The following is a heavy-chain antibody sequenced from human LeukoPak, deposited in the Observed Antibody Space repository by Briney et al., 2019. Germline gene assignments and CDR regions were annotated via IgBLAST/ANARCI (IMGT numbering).Heavy chain of an antibody. J-gene: IGHJ4*02. CDR2: ISCDGSNK. D-gene: IGHD2-15*01. CDR1: GFTFSSYG. V-gene: IGHV3-30*18. Sequence: PGRSLRLSCAASGFTFSSYGMHWVRQAPGKGLEWVAVISCDGSNKYYADSVKGRFTISRGNSKNTLYLQMNSLRAEDTAVYYCAKGYCSGGSCYYDYWGQGTLVTVSS. CDR3: AKGYCSGGSCYYDY.